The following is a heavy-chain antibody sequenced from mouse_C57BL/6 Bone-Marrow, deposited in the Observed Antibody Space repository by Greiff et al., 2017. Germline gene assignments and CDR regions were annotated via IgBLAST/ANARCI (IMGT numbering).Heavy chain of an antibody. CDR2: IRNKANGYTT. J-gene: IGHJ1*03. CDR3: ARSSVPYYGSSDVYWYFEV. Sequence: EVMLVESGGGLVQPGGSLSLSCAASGFTFTDYYMSWVRQPPGKALEWLGFIRNKANGYTTEYSASVKGRFTISRDNSQSILYLQMNALRAEDSATYYCARSSVPYYGSSDVYWYFEVCGTGTTVTVSS. CDR1: GFTFTDYY. V-gene: IGHV7-3*01. D-gene: IGHD1-1*01.